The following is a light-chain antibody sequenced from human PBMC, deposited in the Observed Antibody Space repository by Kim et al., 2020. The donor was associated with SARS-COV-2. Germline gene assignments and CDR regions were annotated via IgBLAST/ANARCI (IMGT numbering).Light chain of an antibody. CDR1: QSVSSN. CDR3: QQYDNWPGT. CDR2: GAS. Sequence: EIVMTQSPASLSVSPGERATLSCRASQSVSSNLAWYQQKPGQAPRLLIYGASTRATGVPVRFSGSGSGTEFTLTISSLQSEDFAVFYCQQYDNWPGTFGQGTKLEI. J-gene: IGKJ2*01. V-gene: IGKV3-15*01.